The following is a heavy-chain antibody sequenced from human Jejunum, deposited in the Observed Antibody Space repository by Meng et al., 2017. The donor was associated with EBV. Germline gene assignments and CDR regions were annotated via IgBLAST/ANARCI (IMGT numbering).Heavy chain of an antibody. CDR3: ARVVNWDYGDYGAFDY. Sequence: QVPPLQLGAGLLNLSETLSLPGAVSVESFRDPFWGWIGQPPGKGLEWIGDINQSGSTTYNPSLESRVTLSVDTSKNQFSLRLNSVSAADTAIYYCARVVNWDYGDYGAFDYWGQGALVTVSS. J-gene: IGHJ4*02. V-gene: IGHV4-34*01. CDR2: INQSGST. D-gene: IGHD4-17*01. CDR1: VESFRDPF.